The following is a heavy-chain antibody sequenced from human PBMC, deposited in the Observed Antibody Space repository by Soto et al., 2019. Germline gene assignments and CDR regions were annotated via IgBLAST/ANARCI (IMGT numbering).Heavy chain of an antibody. V-gene: IGHV4-59*01. Sequence: SSETLSLTCTVSGGSISSYYWSWIRQPPGKGLEWIGYIYYSGSTNYNPSLKSRVTISVDTSKNQFSLKLSSVTAADTAVYYCARATSSSWYLEYYYYYGMDVWGQGTTVTVSS. D-gene: IGHD6-13*01. J-gene: IGHJ6*02. CDR2: IYYSGST. CDR1: GGSISSYY. CDR3: ARATSSSWYLEYYYYYGMDV.